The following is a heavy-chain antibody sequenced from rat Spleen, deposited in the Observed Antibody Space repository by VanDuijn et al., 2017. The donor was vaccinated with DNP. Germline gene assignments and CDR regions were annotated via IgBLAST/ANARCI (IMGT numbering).Heavy chain of an antibody. V-gene: IGHV5S10*01. CDR2: IIYDGSRT. CDR1: GFSFSDYN. CDR3: ARALWVSWYFDF. Sequence: EVQLVESGGGLVQPGRSLKLSCADSGFSFSDYNMAWVRQAPKKGLEWVATIIYDGSRTYYRDSVKGRFTISRDNAKSTLFLQMNSLKSEDTATYYCARALWVSWYFDFWGPGTMVTVSS. D-gene: IGHD1-7*01. J-gene: IGHJ1*01.